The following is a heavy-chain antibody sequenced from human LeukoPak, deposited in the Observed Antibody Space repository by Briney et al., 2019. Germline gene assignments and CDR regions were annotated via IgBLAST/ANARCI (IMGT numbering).Heavy chain of an antibody. CDR2: IFYSGST. V-gene: IGHV4-31*03. D-gene: IGHD6-13*01. Sequence: SETLSLTCTVSGGSISSGGYYWSWIRQHPGTGLEWIGYIFYSGSTHYNPSLKSRVTISVDTSKNQFSLKVSSVTAADTAVYYCARDRVSSSWPIGPWGQGTLVTVSS. CDR3: ARDRVSSSWPIGP. J-gene: IGHJ5*02. CDR1: GGSISSGGYY.